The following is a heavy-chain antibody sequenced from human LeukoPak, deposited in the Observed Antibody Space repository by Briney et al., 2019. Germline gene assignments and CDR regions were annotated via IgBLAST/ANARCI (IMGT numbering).Heavy chain of an antibody. D-gene: IGHD5-12*01. CDR3: AREDRVATTDYYYHGMDV. CDR2: INPSGDPSGGST. J-gene: IGHJ6*02. Sequence: ASVKVSCKATGYIFTSYYMNWVRRAPGQGPEWMGIINPSGDPSGGSTTYAQKFQGRVTMTRDTSTSTVYMELSSLRSEDTAVYYCAREDRVATTDYYYHGMDVWGQGTTVTVSS. CDR1: GYIFTSYY. V-gene: IGHV1-46*01.